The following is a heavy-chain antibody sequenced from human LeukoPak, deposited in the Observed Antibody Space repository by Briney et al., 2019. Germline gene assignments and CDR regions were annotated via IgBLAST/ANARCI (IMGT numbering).Heavy chain of an antibody. CDR1: GYTFTSYA. CDR3: ARRRITMVRAVSYYFDY. J-gene: IGHJ4*02. Sequence: GASVRVSCKASGYTFTSYAMNWVRQAPRQGLEWMGWINTNTGNPTYAQGFTGRFVFSLDTSVSTAYLQISSLKAEDTAVYYCARRRITMVRAVSYYFDYWGQGTLVTVSS. V-gene: IGHV7-4-1*02. CDR2: INTNTGNP. D-gene: IGHD3-10*01.